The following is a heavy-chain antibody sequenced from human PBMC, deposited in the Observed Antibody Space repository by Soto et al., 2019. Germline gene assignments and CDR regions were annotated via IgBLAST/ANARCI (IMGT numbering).Heavy chain of an antibody. CDR1: GFTFSSYS. V-gene: IGHV3-48*02. CDR2: ISSSSSTI. CDR3: ARGPDCGYICARRRDV. J-gene: IGHJ6*02. Sequence: EVQLVESGGGLVQPGGSLRLSCAASGFTFSSYSMNWVRQAPGKGLEWVSYISSSSSTIYYADSVKGRFTISRDNAKNSLYLQMNSLRDEDTAVYYCARGPDCGYICARRRDVWGQGTTVTVSS. D-gene: IGHD5-18*01.